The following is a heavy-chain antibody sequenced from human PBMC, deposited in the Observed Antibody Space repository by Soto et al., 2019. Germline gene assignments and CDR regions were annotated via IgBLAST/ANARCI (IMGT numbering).Heavy chain of an antibody. D-gene: IGHD3-22*01. CDR2: IHYSGST. CDR3: ARRQSHDFYDKDNYVP. CDR1: GGSISIGTDY. J-gene: IGHJ4*02. Sequence: SETLSLTCDVSGGSISIGTDYWGWIRQPPGKGLEWIGNIHYSGSTNYNPSLKSRLSISVGTSKNQFSLKLSSVTAADTAMYYCARRQSHDFYDKDNYVPWGQGTQVTVS. V-gene: IGHV4-39*01.